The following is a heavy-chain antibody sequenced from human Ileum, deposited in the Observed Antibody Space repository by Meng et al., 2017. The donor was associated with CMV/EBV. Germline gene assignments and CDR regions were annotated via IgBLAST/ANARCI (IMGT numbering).Heavy chain of an antibody. V-gene: IGHV3-11*01. Sequence: GGSLRLSCAASGFTFSDYYMSWIRQAPGKGLEWVSYISSSDSTIYYADSVKGRFTISRDNAKNSLYLQMNSLRAEDTAVYYCAREDCSSTSCYDYYYYYGMDVWGQGTTVTVSS. CDR3: AREDCSSTSCYDYYYYYGMDV. D-gene: IGHD2-2*01. CDR2: ISSSDSTI. CDR1: GFTFSDYY. J-gene: IGHJ6*02.